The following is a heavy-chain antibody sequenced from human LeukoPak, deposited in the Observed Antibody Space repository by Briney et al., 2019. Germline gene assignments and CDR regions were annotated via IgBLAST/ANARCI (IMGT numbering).Heavy chain of an antibody. CDR2: MNPNSGNT. CDR3: ASAGDTAMSFDY. Sequence: ASVKVSCKASGYTFTSYDINWVRQATGQGLEWMGWMNPNSGNTGYAQKFQGRVTMTRNTSISTAYMELSSLRSEDTAVYYCASAGDTAMSFDYWGQGTLVTVSS. CDR1: GYTFTSYD. D-gene: IGHD5-18*01. V-gene: IGHV1-8*01. J-gene: IGHJ4*02.